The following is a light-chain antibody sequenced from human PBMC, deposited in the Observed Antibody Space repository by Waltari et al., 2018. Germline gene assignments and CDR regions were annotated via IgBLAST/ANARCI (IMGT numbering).Light chain of an antibody. J-gene: IGKJ4*01. V-gene: IGKV3-20*01. CDR3: QQYGSSLVT. Sequence: EIVLTQSPATLSLSPGERATLSCRASQSVSSYLAWYQQKPGRAPRLLIFHASNRATGIPDRFSGGGSGTDFTLTISRMEPEDFAVYYCQQYGSSLVTFGGGTKVEIK. CDR1: QSVSSY. CDR2: HAS.